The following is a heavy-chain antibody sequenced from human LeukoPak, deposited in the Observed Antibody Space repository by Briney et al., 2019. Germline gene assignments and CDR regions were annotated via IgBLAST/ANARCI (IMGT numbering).Heavy chain of an antibody. CDR3: ARGAFNWFDP. J-gene: IGHJ5*02. D-gene: IGHD3-3*02. V-gene: IGHV4-4*09. CDR1: GGSISSYY. Sequence: TSETLSLTCTVSGGSISSYYWSWIRQPPGKGLEWIGYIYTSGSTNYNPSLKSRVTISVDTSKNQFSLKLSSVTAADTAVYYCARGAFNWFDPWGQGTLVTVSS. CDR2: IYTSGST.